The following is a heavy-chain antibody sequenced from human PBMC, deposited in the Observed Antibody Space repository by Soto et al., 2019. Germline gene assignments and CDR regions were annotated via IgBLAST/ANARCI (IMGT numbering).Heavy chain of an antibody. CDR2: ISSSSSYI. Sequence: EVQLVESGGGLVKPGGSLRLSCAASGFTFSSYSMNWVRQAPGQGLEWVSSISSSSSYIYYADSVKGRFTISRDNAKNSLYLQMNSLRAEDTAVYYCARAPNNWNYVFPFDYWGQGTLVTVSS. V-gene: IGHV3-21*01. CDR3: ARAPNNWNYVFPFDY. CDR1: GFTFSSYS. J-gene: IGHJ4*02. D-gene: IGHD1-7*01.